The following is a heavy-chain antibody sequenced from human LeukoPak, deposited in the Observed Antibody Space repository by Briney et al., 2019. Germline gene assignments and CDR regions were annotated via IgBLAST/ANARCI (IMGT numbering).Heavy chain of an antibody. D-gene: IGHD6-19*01. Sequence: GASVKVSCKASGYTFTSYGISWVRQAPGQGLEWMGWISAYNGNTNYAQKLQGRVTMTTDTSTSTAYMELRSLRSDDTAVYYCAREHLDQWLVQGGEAFDIWGQGTMVTVSS. V-gene: IGHV1-18*01. CDR3: AREHLDQWLVQGGEAFDI. CDR2: ISAYNGNT. CDR1: GYTFTSYG. J-gene: IGHJ3*02.